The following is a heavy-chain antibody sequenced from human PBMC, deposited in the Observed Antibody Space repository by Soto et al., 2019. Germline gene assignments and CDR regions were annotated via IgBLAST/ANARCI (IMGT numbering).Heavy chain of an antibody. CDR3: AKGRDGYTHFDY. V-gene: IGHV3-9*01. CDR1: GFTFDDYA. D-gene: IGHD5-12*01. Sequence: PGGSLRLSCAASGFTFDDYAMHWVRQAPGNGLEWVSGISWNDNSIGYADSVKGRFTISRDNAKNSLYLQMNSLRPEDTALDYCAKGRDGYTHFDYWGQGTLVTVSS. CDR2: ISWNDNSI. J-gene: IGHJ4*02.